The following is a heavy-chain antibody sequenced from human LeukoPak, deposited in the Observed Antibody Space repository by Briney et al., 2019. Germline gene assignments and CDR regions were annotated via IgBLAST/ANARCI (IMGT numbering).Heavy chain of an antibody. CDR1: GYTFTGYY. V-gene: IGHV1-18*04. J-gene: IGHJ4*02. CDR2: ISAYNGNT. CDR3: ARADFWSGYHESY. D-gene: IGHD3-3*01. Sequence: ASVKVSCRASGYTFTGYYMHWVRQAPGQGLEWMGWISAYNGNTNYAQKLQGRVTMTTDTSTSTAYMELRSLRSDDTAVYYCARADFWSGYHESYWGQGTLVTVSS.